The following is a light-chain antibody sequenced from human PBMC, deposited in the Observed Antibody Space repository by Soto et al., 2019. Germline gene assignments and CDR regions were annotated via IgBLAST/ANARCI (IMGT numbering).Light chain of an antibody. CDR3: LSYDSSLSGSV. CDR1: SSNIGAGYH. J-gene: IGLJ3*02. CDR2: GNS. Sequence: QSVLTQPPSVSGAPGQRVTISCTGSSSNIGAGYHVHWYQQLPGTAPKLLIYGNSNRPSGVPDRFSASKSGTSASLAITGLQAEDEADYYCLSYDSSLSGSVFGGGTKLTVL. V-gene: IGLV1-40*01.